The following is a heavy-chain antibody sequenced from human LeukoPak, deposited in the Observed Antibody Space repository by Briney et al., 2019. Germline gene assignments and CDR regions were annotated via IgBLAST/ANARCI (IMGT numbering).Heavy chain of an antibody. CDR1: GFTFSSYA. Sequence: PGGSLTLSCAASGFTFSSYAMSWVRQAPGKGLEWVSAISGSGGSTYYADSVKGRFTISRDNSKKTLNLQMNSVRAEDSAVYYCANAAWLVTYYFDYWGQGTLVTVSS. CDR2: ISGSGGST. CDR3: ANAAWLVTYYFDY. V-gene: IGHV3-23*01. J-gene: IGHJ4*02. D-gene: IGHD6-19*01.